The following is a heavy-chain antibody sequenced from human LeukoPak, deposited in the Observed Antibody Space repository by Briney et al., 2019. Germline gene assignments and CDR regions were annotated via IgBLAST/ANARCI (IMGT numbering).Heavy chain of an antibody. V-gene: IGHV1-46*01. CDR1: GYIFTNYY. Sequence: GASVKVSCKASGYIFTNYYMHWVRQAPGQGLEWMGIISPSGGTRSYAQKFQGRVTMTRDTSTSTVYLELSSLRSEDTGVYYCARDDDGGSDAFDIWGQGTMVTVSS. D-gene: IGHD3-16*01. CDR3: ARDDDGGSDAFDI. CDR2: ISPSGGTR. J-gene: IGHJ3*02.